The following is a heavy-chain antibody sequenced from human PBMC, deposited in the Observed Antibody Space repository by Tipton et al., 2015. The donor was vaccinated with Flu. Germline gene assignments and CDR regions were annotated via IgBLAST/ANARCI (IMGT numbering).Heavy chain of an antibody. CDR3: AREANGDYIFDS. CDR2: VSRTGST. CDR1: GDSISSDFY. J-gene: IGHJ4*02. Sequence: TLSLTCAVSGDSISSDFYWAWIRQFPGKGLEWIGTVSRTGSTIYNPSLKSRVTISIDTSKNQFSLRLTSVTAADTAVYYSAREANGDYIFDSWGRGTLVTVSS. D-gene: IGHD4-17*01. V-gene: IGHV4-38-2*02.